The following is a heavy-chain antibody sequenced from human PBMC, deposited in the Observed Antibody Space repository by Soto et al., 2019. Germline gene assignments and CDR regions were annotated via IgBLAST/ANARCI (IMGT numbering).Heavy chain of an antibody. CDR3: ARAGGVPAAADY. CDR1: GGSFSGYY. D-gene: IGHD2-2*01. CDR2: INHSGST. Sequence: SETLSLTCAVYGGSFSGYYWSWIRQPPGKGLEWIGEINHSGSTNYNPSLKSRVTISVDTSKNQFSLKLSSVTAADTAVYYCARAGGVPAAADYWGQGTLVTVSS. J-gene: IGHJ4*02. V-gene: IGHV4-34*01.